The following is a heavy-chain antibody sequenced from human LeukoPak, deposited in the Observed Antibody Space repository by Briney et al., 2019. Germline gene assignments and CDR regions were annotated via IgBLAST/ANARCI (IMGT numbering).Heavy chain of an antibody. D-gene: IGHD6-13*01. CDR3: ARNLVAAAVDY. J-gene: IGHJ4*02. V-gene: IGHV4-39*01. CDR2: IYYSGST. CDR1: GGSISSSSYY. Sequence: PSETLSLTCTVSGGSISSSSYYWGWIRQPPGKGLEWIGSIYYSGSTYYNPSLKSRVTISVDTSKNQLSLKLSSVTAADTAIYYCARNLVAAAVDYWGQGTLVTVSS.